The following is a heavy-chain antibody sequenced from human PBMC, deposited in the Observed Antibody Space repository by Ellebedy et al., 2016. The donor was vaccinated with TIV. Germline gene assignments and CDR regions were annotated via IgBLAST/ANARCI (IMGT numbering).Heavy chain of an antibody. CDR1: GGSISSSSYY. V-gene: IGHV3-11*01. CDR2: ISSSGSTI. D-gene: IGHD2-15*01. J-gene: IGHJ4*02. Sequence: PSETLSLTCTVSGGSISSSSYYMSWIRQAPGKGLEWVSYISSSGSTIYYADSVKGRFTISRDNAKNSLYLQMNSLRVEDTAIYYCAVVDFCWGQGTLVTVSS. CDR3: AVVDFC.